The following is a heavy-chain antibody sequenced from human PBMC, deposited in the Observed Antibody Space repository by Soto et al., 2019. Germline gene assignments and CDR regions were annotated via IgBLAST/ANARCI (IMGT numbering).Heavy chain of an antibody. J-gene: IGHJ4*02. CDR1: GYSFTKYW. CDR3: ARTYSGTYPPPYYFDY. V-gene: IGHV5-51*01. Sequence: PGESLTISCKGSGYSFTKYWIGWVRQMPGKGLKWMGIIYPGDSDTRYSPSFQGQVTISADKSINTAYLQWSSLKASDTATYYCARTYSGTYPPPYYFDYWGQGSLVTVSS. CDR2: IYPGDSDT. D-gene: IGHD1-26*01.